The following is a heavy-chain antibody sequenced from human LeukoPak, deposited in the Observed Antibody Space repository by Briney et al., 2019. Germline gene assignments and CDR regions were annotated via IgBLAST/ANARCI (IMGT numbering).Heavy chain of an antibody. Sequence: PSETLSLTCAVYGGSFSGYYWSWIRQPPGKGLEWIGEINHSGSTNYNPSLKSRVTISVDTSKNQFSLRLTSVTAADTAVYYCARGYYYDYSGPDFDYWGQGTLVTASS. V-gene: IGHV4-34*01. D-gene: IGHD3-22*01. CDR1: GGSFSGYY. CDR2: INHSGST. J-gene: IGHJ4*02. CDR3: ARGYYYDYSGPDFDY.